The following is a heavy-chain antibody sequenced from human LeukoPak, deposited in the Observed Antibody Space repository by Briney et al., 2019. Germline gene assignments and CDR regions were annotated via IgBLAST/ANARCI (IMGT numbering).Heavy chain of an antibody. CDR2: IILIVGAA. Sequence: SVKVSCKASAGSFSIYANSWVRQRLGRGLGWGCGIILIVGAANYAQQFQGRVATPANKPTSTAYRERSSLRSEDTAVYYCARGMGSRWYDYCGQGTLVTASS. V-gene: IGHV1-69*06. D-gene: IGHD6-13*01. CDR1: AGSFSIYA. J-gene: IGHJ4*02. CDR3: ARGMGSRWYDY.